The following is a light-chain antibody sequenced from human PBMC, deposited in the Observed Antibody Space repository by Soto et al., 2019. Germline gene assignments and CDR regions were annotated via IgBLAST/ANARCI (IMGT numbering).Light chain of an antibody. Sequence: QSVLTQPPSVSGAPGQRVTISCTGSSSNIGAGYDGHWYQQLPGTAPKLLIYGNSNRPSGVPDRFSGSKSGTSASLAITGLQAEDEADYYCQSYDSSLSAHVVFGGGTKVTVL. CDR3: QSYDSSLSAHVV. CDR1: SSNIGAGYD. J-gene: IGLJ2*01. V-gene: IGLV1-40*01. CDR2: GNS.